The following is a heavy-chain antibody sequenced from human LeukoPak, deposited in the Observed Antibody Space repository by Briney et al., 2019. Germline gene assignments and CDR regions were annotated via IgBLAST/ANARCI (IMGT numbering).Heavy chain of an antibody. CDR1: GYIFTNYG. D-gene: IGHD3-16*01. Sequence: GASVKVSCKASGYIFTNYGVSWVRQAPGQGLEWMGWISGYDGNTNYAQNLQGRVAMTTDTSTSTGYMELRSLRSDDTAVYFCARGGRRSAYTEFDLWGQGTLVTVSS. CDR2: ISGYDGNT. V-gene: IGHV1-18*01. CDR3: ARGGRRSAYTEFDL. J-gene: IGHJ4*02.